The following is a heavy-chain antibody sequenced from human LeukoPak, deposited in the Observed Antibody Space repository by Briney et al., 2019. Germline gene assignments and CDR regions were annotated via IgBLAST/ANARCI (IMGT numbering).Heavy chain of an antibody. CDR2: TYYRSKWYN. J-gene: IGHJ4*02. V-gene: IGHV6-1*01. CDR1: GDTVSNKNAV. Sequence: SQTLSLTCAISGDTVSNKNAVWNWIRQSPSRGLEWLGRTYYRSKWYNDYAVSVKGRIDINPDTSKNQFSLQLNSVTPEDTAVYYCAREGVGATVANWGQGTLVTVSS. CDR3: AREGVGATVAN. D-gene: IGHD1-26*01.